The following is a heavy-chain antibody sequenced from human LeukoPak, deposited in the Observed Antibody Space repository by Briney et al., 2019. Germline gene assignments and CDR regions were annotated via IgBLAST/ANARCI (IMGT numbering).Heavy chain of an antibody. J-gene: IGHJ5*02. Sequence: SETLSLTCAVYGGSFSGYYWSWIRQPPGKGLEWIGEINHSGSTNYNPSLKSRVTISVDTSKNQFSLKLSSVTAADTAVYYCARGEWFDPWGQGTLVTVSS. CDR2: INHSGST. V-gene: IGHV4-34*01. CDR1: GGSFSGYY. CDR3: ARGEWFDP.